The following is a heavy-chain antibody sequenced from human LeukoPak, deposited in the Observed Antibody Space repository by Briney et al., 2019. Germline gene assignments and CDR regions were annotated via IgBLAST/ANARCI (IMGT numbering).Heavy chain of an antibody. D-gene: IGHD2-2*01. J-gene: IGHJ4*02. CDR2: INHSGST. CDR1: GGSFSGYY. V-gene: IGHV4-34*01. CDR3: ASRPRYCSSTSCYSTY. Sequence: SETLSLTCAVYGGSFSGYYWSWIRQPPGKGLEWIGEINHSGSTNYNPSLKSRVTISVDTSKNQFSLKLSSVTAADTAVYYCASRPRYCSSTSCYSTYWGRGTLVTVSS.